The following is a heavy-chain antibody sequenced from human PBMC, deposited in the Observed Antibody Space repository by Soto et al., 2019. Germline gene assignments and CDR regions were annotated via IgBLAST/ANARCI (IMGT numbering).Heavy chain of an antibody. J-gene: IGHJ4*02. D-gene: IGHD3-16*02. CDR1: GFTFSSYG. CDR3: AKDSYASGSYLVY. CDR2: ISYDGSNK. Sequence: GGSLRLSCAASGFTFSSYGMHWVRQAPGKGLEWVAVISYDGSNKHYADYVKGRFTISRDNSKNTLYLQMNSLRAEDTAVYYCAKDSYASGSYLVYWGQGTLVTVSS. V-gene: IGHV3-30*18.